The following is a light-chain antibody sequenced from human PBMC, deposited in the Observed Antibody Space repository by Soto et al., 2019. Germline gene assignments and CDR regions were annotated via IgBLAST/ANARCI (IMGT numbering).Light chain of an antibody. CDR3: QQYGSSPL. Sequence: EIVLTQSPATLSLSPGERATLSCRASRSVSSYLAWYQQKPGQAPRLLIYGASSRATGIPDRFSGSGSGTDFTLTISRLEPGDFAVYYCQQYGSSPLLGGGTKVDIK. V-gene: IGKV3-20*01. J-gene: IGKJ4*01. CDR1: RSVSSY. CDR2: GAS.